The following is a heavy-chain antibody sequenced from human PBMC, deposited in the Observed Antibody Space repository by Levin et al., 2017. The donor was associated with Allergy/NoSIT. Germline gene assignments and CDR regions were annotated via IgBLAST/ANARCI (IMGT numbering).Heavy chain of an antibody. CDR1: GFPLSTYA. CDR2: ISYGGDNK. V-gene: IGHV3-30-3*01. D-gene: IGHD2-15*01. CDR3: AREGFCSPGNCDYYYSMDV. Sequence: GGSLRLSCEASGFPLSTYAMHWVRQAPGKGLEWVSIISYGGDNKFYADSVKGRFTISRDNSKNTLYLQMNILKPEDTAVYYCAREGFCSPGNCDYYYSMDVWGKGTTVSVSS. J-gene: IGHJ6*04.